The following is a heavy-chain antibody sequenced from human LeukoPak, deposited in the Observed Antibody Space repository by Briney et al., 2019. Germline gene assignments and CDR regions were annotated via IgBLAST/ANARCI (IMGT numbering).Heavy chain of an antibody. CDR3: ARAPLGATQGAFDI. CDR2: IIPIFGTA. D-gene: IGHD1-26*01. V-gene: IGHV1-69*01. J-gene: IGHJ3*02. Sequence: SVKVSCKASGGTFSSYAISWVRQAPGQGLEWMGGIIPIFGTANYAQKFQGRVAITADESTSTAYMELSSLRSEDTAVYYCARAPLGATQGAFDIWGQGTMVTVSS. CDR1: GGTFSSYA.